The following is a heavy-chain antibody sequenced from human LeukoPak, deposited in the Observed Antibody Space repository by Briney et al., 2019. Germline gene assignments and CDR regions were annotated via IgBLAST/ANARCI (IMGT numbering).Heavy chain of an antibody. Sequence: GASVKLSCKASGYTFTSYDINWVRQATGQGLEWMGWMNPNSGNTGYAQKFQGRVTMTRNTSISTAYMELSSLRSEDTAVYYCARGYDFWSGYSWYYGMDVWGQGTTVTVSS. CDR2: MNPNSGNT. J-gene: IGHJ6*02. CDR1: GYTFTSYD. D-gene: IGHD3-3*01. V-gene: IGHV1-8*01. CDR3: ARGYDFWSGYSWYYGMDV.